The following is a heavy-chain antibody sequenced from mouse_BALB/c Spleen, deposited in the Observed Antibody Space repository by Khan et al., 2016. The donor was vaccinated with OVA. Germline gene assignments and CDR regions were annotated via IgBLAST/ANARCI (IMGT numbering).Heavy chain of an antibody. CDR2: IWAGGST. CDR1: GYSLTRYG. V-gene: IGHV2-9*02. Sequence: QVQLKQSGPGLVAPSQSLSITCTVYGYSLTRYGVHWVRQPPGKGLEWLGLIWAGGSTNYNWALMSRLSISIDNSKSQVFLEMNDRQTDDTAVYWYAKLKDIWGQGTTVTVSS. J-gene: IGHJ2*01. CDR3: AKLKDI. D-gene: IGHD1-3*01.